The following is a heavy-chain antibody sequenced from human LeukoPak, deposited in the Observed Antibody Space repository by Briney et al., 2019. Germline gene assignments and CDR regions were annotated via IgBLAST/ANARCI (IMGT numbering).Heavy chain of an antibody. CDR2: IYYSGST. Sequence: SETLSLTCTVSGGSISSHYWSWIQQPPGKGLEWIGYIYYSGSTNYNPSLKSRVTISVDTSKNQFSLKLSSVTAADTAVYYCAREVGAAFDYWGQGTLVTVSS. J-gene: IGHJ4*02. V-gene: IGHV4-59*11. D-gene: IGHD1-26*01. CDR1: GGSISSHY. CDR3: AREVGAAFDY.